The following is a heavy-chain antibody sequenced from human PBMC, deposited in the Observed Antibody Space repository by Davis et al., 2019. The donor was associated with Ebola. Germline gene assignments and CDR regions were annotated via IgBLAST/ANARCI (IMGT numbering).Heavy chain of an antibody. CDR1: GYTFTSYY. D-gene: IGHD3-10*01. J-gene: IGHJ4*02. CDR2: INPSGGNT. CDR3: ARGYFGSGSYYTSSYYFDN. V-gene: IGHV1-46*01. Sequence: ASVKVSCKASGYTFTSYYVHWVRQAPGQGLEWMGVINPSGGNTNYAQKFQGRVTMTRDTSTSTVYMELSSLRSDDTAVHFCARGYFGSGSYYTSSYYFDNWGQGTLVTVSS.